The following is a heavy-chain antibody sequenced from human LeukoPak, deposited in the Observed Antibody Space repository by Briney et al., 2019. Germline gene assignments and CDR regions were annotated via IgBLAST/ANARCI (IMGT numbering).Heavy chain of an antibody. CDR1: GGTFSSYA. D-gene: IGHD3-16*01. Sequence: SVKVSCKASGGTFSSYAISWVRQAPGQGLEWMGRIIPILGIANYAQKFQGRVTITADKSTSTAYMELSSLRSEDTAVYYCAREGGVVDNWFDPWGQGTLVTVSS. CDR2: IIPILGIA. J-gene: IGHJ5*02. V-gene: IGHV1-69*04. CDR3: AREGGVVDNWFDP.